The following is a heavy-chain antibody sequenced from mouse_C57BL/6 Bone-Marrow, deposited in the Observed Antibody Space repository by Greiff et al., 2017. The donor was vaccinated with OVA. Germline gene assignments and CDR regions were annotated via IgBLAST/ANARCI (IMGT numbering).Heavy chain of an antibody. Sequence: VQLQESGAELVRPGASVTLSCKASGYTFTDYEMHWVKQTPVHGLEWIGAIDPETGGTAYNQKFKGKAILTADKSSSTAYMELRSLTSEDSAVYYCTRRKITTVVAPIDYWGQGTTLTVSS. CDR1: GYTFTDYE. CDR3: TRRKITTVVAPIDY. V-gene: IGHV1-15*01. CDR2: IDPETGGT. J-gene: IGHJ2*01. D-gene: IGHD1-1*01.